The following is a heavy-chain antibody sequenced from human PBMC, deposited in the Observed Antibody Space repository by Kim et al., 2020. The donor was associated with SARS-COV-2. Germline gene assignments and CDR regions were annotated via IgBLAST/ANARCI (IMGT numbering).Heavy chain of an antibody. CDR3: ARQRCSSTSCYSFDY. CDR1: GGSISSYY. V-gene: IGHV4-59*08. D-gene: IGHD2-2*02. Sequence: SETLSLTCTVSGGSISSYYWSWIRQPPGKGLEWIGYIYYSGSTNYNPSLKSRVTISVDTSKNQFSLKLSSVTAADTAVYYCARQRCSSTSCYSFDYWGQG. J-gene: IGHJ4*02. CDR2: IYYSGST.